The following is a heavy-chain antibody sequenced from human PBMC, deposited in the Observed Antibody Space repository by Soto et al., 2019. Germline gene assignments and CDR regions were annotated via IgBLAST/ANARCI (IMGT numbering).Heavy chain of an antibody. CDR1: GFTFDTYA. CDR2: VSGTGGLT. Sequence: GGSLRLSCVGSGFTFDTYAMSWVRQAPGKGPEWVGTVSGTGGLTYHAASVKGRFTISRDNSKNTLYLQMDSLRAEDAALYYCALRGSSSWYYFDSWGQGTLVTVSS. J-gene: IGHJ4*02. V-gene: IGHV3-23*01. D-gene: IGHD6-13*01. CDR3: ALRGSSSWYYFDS.